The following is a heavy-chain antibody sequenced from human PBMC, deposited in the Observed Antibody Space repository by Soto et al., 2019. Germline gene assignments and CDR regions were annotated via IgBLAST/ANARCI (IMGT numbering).Heavy chain of an antibody. V-gene: IGHV3-73*01. D-gene: IGHD6-13*01. J-gene: IGHJ4*02. CDR3: TRMMDSSRNTEAY. CDR2: IRSKANSYAT. CDR1: GFTFSGSA. Sequence: ESGGGLVQPGGSLKLSCAASGFTFSGSAMHWVRQASGKGLEWVGRIRSKANSYATAYAASVKGRFTISRDDSKNTAYLQMNSLKTEDTAVYYCTRMMDSSRNTEAYWGQGTLVTVSS.